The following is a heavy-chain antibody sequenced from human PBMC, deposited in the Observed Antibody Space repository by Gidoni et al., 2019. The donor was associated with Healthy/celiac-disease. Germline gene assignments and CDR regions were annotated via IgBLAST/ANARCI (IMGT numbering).Heavy chain of an antibody. J-gene: IGHJ4*02. D-gene: IGHD3-3*01. CDR3: TTEYCDFWSGQY. CDR2: IKSRTDDGTT. V-gene: IGHV3-15*01. CDR1: GFTFSKAW. Sequence: EVQLVESGGGLVKPGGSLRLSCAASGFTFSKAWMSWVRQAPGRGLGWVGRIKSRTDDGTTDDAAPVKNRFTISRDDSKNTLYLQMNSMKNEDTAVYYCTTEYCDFWSGQYWGQGTLVTVSS.